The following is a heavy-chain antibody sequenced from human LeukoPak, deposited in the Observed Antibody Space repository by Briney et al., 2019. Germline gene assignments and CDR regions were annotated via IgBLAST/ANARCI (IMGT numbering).Heavy chain of an antibody. CDR2: IYYSGST. J-gene: IGHJ6*02. CDR3: ARDRQLHYYGMDV. V-gene: IGHV4-59*12. CDR1: GGSISSYY. D-gene: IGHD5-18*01. Sequence: PSETLSLTCTVSGGSISSYYWSWIRQPPGKGLEWIGYIYYSGSTYYNPSLKSRVTISVDTSKNQFSLKLSSVTAADTAVYYCARDRQLHYYGMDVWGQGTTVTVSS.